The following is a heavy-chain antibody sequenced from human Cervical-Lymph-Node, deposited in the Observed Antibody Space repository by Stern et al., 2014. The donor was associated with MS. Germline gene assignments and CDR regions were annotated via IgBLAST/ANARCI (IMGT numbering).Heavy chain of an antibody. Sequence: QVQLVESGGGVVQPGTSLRLSCAVSGFTFSNYGMHWVRQAPGKGLEWVAVISYDADVKFYADSVKGRFTISRDTPKNPMYLQLNSLKVEDTAVYFGAKKSVGTTGTTTAFDYWGQGTLVTVSS. CDR3: AKKSVGTTGTTTAFDY. CDR2: ISYDADVK. CDR1: GFTFSNYG. D-gene: IGHD1-1*01. J-gene: IGHJ4*02. V-gene: IGHV3-33*03.